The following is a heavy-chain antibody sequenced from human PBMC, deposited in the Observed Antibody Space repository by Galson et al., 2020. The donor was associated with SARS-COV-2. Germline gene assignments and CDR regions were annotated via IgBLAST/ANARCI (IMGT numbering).Heavy chain of an antibody. V-gene: IGHV3-30-3*01. CDR2: ISYDGSNK. D-gene: IGHD5-12*01. J-gene: IGHJ4*02. CDR1: GSTSSSYA. CDR3: ARSDGYNTPLDS. Sequence: GESLKISCAASGSTSSSYAMHWLRQAPGKGLEWVAVISYDGSNKYYADSVKGRFTISRDNSKNTLYLQMNSLRAEDTAVYYCARSDGYNTPLDSWGQGTLVTVSS.